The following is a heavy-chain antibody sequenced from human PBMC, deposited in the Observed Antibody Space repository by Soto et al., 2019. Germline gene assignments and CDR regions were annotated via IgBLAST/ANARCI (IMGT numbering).Heavy chain of an antibody. CDR1: GFTFSTYE. D-gene: IGHD2-21*02. CDR3: AKERSLVVTAMDV. J-gene: IGHJ6*02. V-gene: IGHV3-23*01. Sequence: EVQLLESGGGLVQPGGSLRLSCAASGFTFSTYEMSWVRQAPGKGLEWVSVISGSGGSTYYADSVKGRFTISRDNSQNTVYLQMNSLRAEDTAVYYCAKERSLVVTAMDVWGQWTTVTVSS. CDR2: ISGSGGST.